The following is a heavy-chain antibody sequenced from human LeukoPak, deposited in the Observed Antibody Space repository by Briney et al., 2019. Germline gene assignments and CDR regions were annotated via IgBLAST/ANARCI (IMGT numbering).Heavy chain of an antibody. Sequence: GGSLRLSCAASGFTFSSYAMSWVRQAPGKGLEWVSAISGSGGSTYYADSVKGRFTISRDNSKNTLYLQMNSLRAEDTAVYYCAKDLARHHRLMIVVRAHAFDIWGQGTMVIVSS. D-gene: IGHD3-22*01. CDR2: ISGSGGST. CDR1: GFTFSSYA. V-gene: IGHV3-23*01. CDR3: AKDLARHHRLMIVVRAHAFDI. J-gene: IGHJ3*02.